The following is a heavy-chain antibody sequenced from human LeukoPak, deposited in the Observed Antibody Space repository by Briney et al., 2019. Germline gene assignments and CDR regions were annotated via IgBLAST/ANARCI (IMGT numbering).Heavy chain of an antibody. CDR3: ARQRTGTIYYFDY. CDR1: GDSISSGSYY. CDR2: IYTSGST. Sequence: SQTLSLTCTVSGDSISSGSYYWRWIRQPAGKGLEWIGRIYTSGSTNYNPYLKSRLTISVDTSKNQFSLKLSSVTAADTAVYYCARQRTGTIYYFDYWGQGTLVTVSS. D-gene: IGHD1-1*01. J-gene: IGHJ4*02. V-gene: IGHV4-61*02.